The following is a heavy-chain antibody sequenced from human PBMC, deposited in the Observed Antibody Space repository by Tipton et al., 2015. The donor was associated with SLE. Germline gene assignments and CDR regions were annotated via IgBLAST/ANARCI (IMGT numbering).Heavy chain of an antibody. CDR2: VYSSGAA. D-gene: IGHD6-19*01. V-gene: IGHV4-4*08. CDR3: ATSRSGVYYFDD. Sequence: LRLSCNVSGGSSNTYCWSWIRQPPGKGLEWIGYVYSSGAANYNPSLKSRVTIFVDTSANHFSLKLNSVTAADTAVYYCATSRSGVYYFDDWGQGALVTVSS. CDR1: GGSSNTYC. J-gene: IGHJ4*02.